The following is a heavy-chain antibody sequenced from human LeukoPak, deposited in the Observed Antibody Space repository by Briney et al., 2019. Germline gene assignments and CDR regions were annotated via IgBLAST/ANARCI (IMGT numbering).Heavy chain of an antibody. CDR1: GYTFTTYP. D-gene: IGHD3-22*01. J-gene: IGHJ4*02. V-gene: IGHV7-4-1*02. CDR2: IDTNTGSP. CDR3: VSGIDTTGYFNY. Sequence: AASVKVSCKASGYTFTTYPINWVRQAPGQGLEWMGWIDTNTGSPTYAQGLTGRFVFSLDTSVSTAFLQINSLKAEDTALYYCVSGIDTTGYFNYWGQGTLVTVSS.